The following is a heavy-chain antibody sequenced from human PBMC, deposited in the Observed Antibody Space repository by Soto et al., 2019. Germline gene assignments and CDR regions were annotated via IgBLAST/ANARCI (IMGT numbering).Heavy chain of an antibody. CDR2: IYPGDSDT. Sequence: VESVSISCKGSGYSFTRYWIVWVLQMPGKGLEWMGIIYPGDSDTRYSPSFQGQVTISADKSISTAYLQWSSLKASDTAMYYCARSAPYSSGWYAYYYYGMDVWGQGTTVTVSS. D-gene: IGHD6-19*01. J-gene: IGHJ6*02. V-gene: IGHV5-51*01. CDR3: ARSAPYSSGWYAYYYYGMDV. CDR1: GYSFTRYW.